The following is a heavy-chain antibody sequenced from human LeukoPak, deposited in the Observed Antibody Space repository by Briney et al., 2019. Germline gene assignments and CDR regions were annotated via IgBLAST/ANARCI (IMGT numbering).Heavy chain of an antibody. V-gene: IGHV1-2*02. CDR3: ARDKPTAYYGSGRIDY. D-gene: IGHD3-10*01. CDR1: GYTFTGYY. CDR2: INPNSGGT. Sequence: GASVKVSCKASGYTFTGYYMHWVRQAPGQGLEWMGWINPNSGGTNYAQKFQGRVTMTRDTSISTAYMELSRLRSDDTAVYYCARDKPTAYYGSGRIDYWGQGTLVTVSS. J-gene: IGHJ4*02.